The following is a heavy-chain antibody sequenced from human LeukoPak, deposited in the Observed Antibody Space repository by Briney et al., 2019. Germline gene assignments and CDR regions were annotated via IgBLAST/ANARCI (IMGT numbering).Heavy chain of an antibody. CDR1: GGSISSTNYY. J-gene: IGHJ4*02. V-gene: IGHV4-39*07. CDR3: ARTKRRLGDYSMNY. D-gene: IGHD4-11*01. CDR2: INHSGST. Sequence: SETLSLACTVSGGSISSTNYYWSWIRQPPGKGLEWIGEINHSGSTNYNPSLKSRVTISVDTSKNQFSLKLSSVTAADTAVYYCARTKRRLGDYSMNYWGQGTLVTVSS.